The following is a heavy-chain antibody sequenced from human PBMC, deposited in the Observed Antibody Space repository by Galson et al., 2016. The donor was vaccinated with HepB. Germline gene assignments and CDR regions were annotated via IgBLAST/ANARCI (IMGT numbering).Heavy chain of an antibody. D-gene: IGHD3-9*01. CDR2: VTPFNGNI. CDR3: ARDRLGDILIGYYDAFDI. J-gene: IGHJ3*02. V-gene: IGHV1-18*04. CDR1: GYTFTSYG. Sequence: SVKVSCKASGYTFTSYGINWVRQAPGQGLEWMGWVTPFNGNINYAQNLQGRFTMTTDTSTSTAYIELRSLRSDDTAVYYCARDRLGDILIGYYDAFDIWGQGTMVPVAS.